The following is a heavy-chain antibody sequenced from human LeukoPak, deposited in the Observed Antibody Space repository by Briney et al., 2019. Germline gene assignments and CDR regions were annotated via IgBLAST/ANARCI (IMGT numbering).Heavy chain of an antibody. CDR2: ISGSGSSS. CDR3: ARKNGLDY. J-gene: IGHJ4*02. Sequence: GGSLRLSCVGSGFTFSTYAMSWVRQAPGKGLEWVSSISGSGSSSYYADSVKGRFTISRDNAKNSLYLQMNSLRAEDTAVYYCARKNGLDYWGQGTLVTVSS. V-gene: IGHV3-23*01. CDR1: GFTFSTYA.